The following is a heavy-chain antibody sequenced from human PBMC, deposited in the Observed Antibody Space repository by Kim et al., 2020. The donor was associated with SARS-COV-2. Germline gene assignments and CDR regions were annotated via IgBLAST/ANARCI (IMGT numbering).Heavy chain of an antibody. Sequence: GGSLRLSCAASGFTFSDYYMSWIRQAPGKGLEWVAYISSNSSYTNYADSVKGRFTISRDNAKNSLYLQMNSLRAEDTAVYYCARVGYEYVWGSYRDYYYYDGMDVWGQGTTVTVSS. CDR1: GFTFSDYY. J-gene: IGHJ6*02. V-gene: IGHV3-11*05. CDR3: ARVGYEYVWGSYRDYYYYDGMDV. CDR2: ISSNSSYT. D-gene: IGHD3-16*02.